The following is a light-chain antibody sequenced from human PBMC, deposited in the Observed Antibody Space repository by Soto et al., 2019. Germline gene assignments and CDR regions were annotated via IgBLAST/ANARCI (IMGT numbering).Light chain of an antibody. CDR3: QTWSTDIRV. CDR1: SGHNSYA. Sequence: QPVLTQPPSASASLGASVKLNCTLSSGHNSYAIAWHQQQPEKGPRYLMKLNSDGSHSKGDGIPDRCSGSSSGAERYLTISSLQSEDEADYYCQTWSTDIRVFGGGTKLTVL. CDR2: LNSDGSH. V-gene: IGLV4-69*01. J-gene: IGLJ3*02.